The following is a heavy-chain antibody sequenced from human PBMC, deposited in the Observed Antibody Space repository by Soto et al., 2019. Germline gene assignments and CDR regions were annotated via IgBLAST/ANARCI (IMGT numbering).Heavy chain of an antibody. Sequence: GASVKVSCQASGYTFTTYAIHWVRQAPGQRLEWMGWINAGNGKTKYSQKFQDRVTITRDTSATTAYMELSSLTSEDTAVYYCARAGEDCITTSCYVFDYWGQGTLVTVSS. D-gene: IGHD2-2*01. J-gene: IGHJ4*02. V-gene: IGHV1-3*01. CDR2: INAGNGKT. CDR1: GYTFTTYA. CDR3: ARAGEDCITTSCYVFDY.